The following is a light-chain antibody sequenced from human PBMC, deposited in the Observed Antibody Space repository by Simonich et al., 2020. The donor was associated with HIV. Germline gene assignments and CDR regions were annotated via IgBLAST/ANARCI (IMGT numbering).Light chain of an antibody. CDR1: QSVSSY. Sequence: EVVLTQSPATLSLSPGERATLSCRASQSVSSYLAWYQQKPGQAPRLLIYGASTRATGIPARFSGSGSGTEFTLTISSMQSEDFAVYYCQQYNNWPPWTFGQRTKVEIK. CDR2: GAS. V-gene: IGKV3-15*01. J-gene: IGKJ1*01. CDR3: QQYNNWPPWT.